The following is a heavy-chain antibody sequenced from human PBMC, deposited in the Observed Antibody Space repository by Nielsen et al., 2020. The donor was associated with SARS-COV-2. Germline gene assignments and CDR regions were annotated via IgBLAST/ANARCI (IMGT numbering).Heavy chain of an antibody. D-gene: IGHD2-2*02. J-gene: IGHJ4*02. CDR3: AREAVCTSCYTGYFDY. V-gene: IGHV4-59*12. Sequence: SETLSLTCTVSGGSISSYYWSWIRQPPGKGLEWIGYIYYSGSTNYNPSLKSRVTISVDTSKNQFSLKLSSVTAADTALYYCAREAVCTSCYTGYFDYWGQGTLVTVSS. CDR1: GGSISSYY. CDR2: IYYSGST.